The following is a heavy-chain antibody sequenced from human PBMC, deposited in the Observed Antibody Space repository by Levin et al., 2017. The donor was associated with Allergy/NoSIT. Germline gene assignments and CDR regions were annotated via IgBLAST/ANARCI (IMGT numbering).Heavy chain of an antibody. CDR2: IYPDDSDT. CDR3: AMRDYTIDY. J-gene: IGHJ4*02. D-gene: IGHD4-11*01. Sequence: NTGGSLRLSCKGSGYSFPNYWIGWVRQMPGKGLEWMGIIYPDDSDTRYSPSFQGQVTISADKSVSTAYLQWSSLKASDTAMYYCAMRDYTIDYWGQGTLVTVSS. V-gene: IGHV5-51*01. CDR1: GYSFPNYW.